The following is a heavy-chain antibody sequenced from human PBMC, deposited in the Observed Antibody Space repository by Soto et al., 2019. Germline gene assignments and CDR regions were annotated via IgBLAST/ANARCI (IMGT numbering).Heavy chain of an antibody. CDR1: GFTFSSYG. V-gene: IGHV3-30*18. CDR3: AKSYYDSSGFFDY. Sequence: GGSLRLSCAASGFTFSSYGMHWVRQAPGKGLEWVAVISYDGSNKYYADSVKGRFTISRDNSKNTLYLQMNSLRAEDTAVYYCAKSYYDSSGFFDYWGQGTLVTDSS. CDR2: ISYDGSNK. J-gene: IGHJ4*02. D-gene: IGHD3-22*01.